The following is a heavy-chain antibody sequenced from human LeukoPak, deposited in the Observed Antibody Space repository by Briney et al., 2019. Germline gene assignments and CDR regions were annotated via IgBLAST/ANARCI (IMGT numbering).Heavy chain of an antibody. Sequence: GRSLRLSCAASGFTFSSYAMHWVRQAPGKGLEWVAVISYDGSNKYYADSVKGRFTISRDNSKNTLYLQMNSLRAEGTAVYYCARDQREVLRYFDWLPPLDYWGQGTLVTVSS. D-gene: IGHD3-9*01. V-gene: IGHV3-30-3*01. CDR3: ARDQREVLRYFDWLPPLDY. CDR1: GFTFSSYA. CDR2: ISYDGSNK. J-gene: IGHJ4*02.